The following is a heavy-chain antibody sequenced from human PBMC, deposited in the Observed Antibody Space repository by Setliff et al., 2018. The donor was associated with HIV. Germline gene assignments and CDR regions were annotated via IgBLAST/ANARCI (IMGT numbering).Heavy chain of an antibody. CDR1: GYSFSNHY. D-gene: IGHD5-18*01. J-gene: IGHJ4*02. V-gene: IGHV1-46*01. CDR3: ASGLLIQLWFDY. Sequence: ASVKVSCKASGYSFSNHYIHWVRQAPGQGLEWMGIINPSGGSTSYAQKFQGRVTMTRDTSTSTVYMELSSLRSEDTAVYYCASGLLIQLWFDYWGQGTLVTVSS. CDR2: INPSGGST.